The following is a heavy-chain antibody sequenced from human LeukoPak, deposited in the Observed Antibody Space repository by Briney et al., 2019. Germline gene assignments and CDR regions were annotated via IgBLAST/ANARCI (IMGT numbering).Heavy chain of an antibody. V-gene: IGHV1-18*01. D-gene: IGHD3-10*01. Sequence: ASVKVSCKASRYTFTSYGISWVRQAPGQGLEWMGWISAYNGNTNYAQKLQGRVTMTTDTSTSTAYMELRSLRSDDTAVYYCARDSITMVRGDGKGRYFDYWGQGTLVTVSS. CDR3: ARDSITMVRGDGKGRYFDY. CDR1: RYTFTSYG. J-gene: IGHJ4*02. CDR2: ISAYNGNT.